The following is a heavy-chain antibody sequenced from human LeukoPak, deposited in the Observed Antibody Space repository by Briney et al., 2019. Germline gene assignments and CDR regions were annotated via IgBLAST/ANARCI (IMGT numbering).Heavy chain of an antibody. CDR1: GGTFSSYA. CDR3: ASLGYYGSGSYYPS. D-gene: IGHD3-10*01. J-gene: IGHJ4*02. CDR2: IIPIFGTA. V-gene: IGHV1-69*05. Sequence: ASVKVSCKASGGTFSSYAISWVRQAPGQGLEWMGGIIPIFGTANYAQKFQGRVTITTDESTSTAYMELSSLRSEDTAVYYCASLGYYGSGSYYPSWGQGTLVTVSS.